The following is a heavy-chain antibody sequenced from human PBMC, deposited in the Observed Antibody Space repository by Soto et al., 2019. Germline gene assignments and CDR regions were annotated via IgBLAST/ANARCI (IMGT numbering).Heavy chain of an antibody. CDR3: AKDQVGVGATIGY. D-gene: IGHD1-26*01. Sequence: QVQLVESGGGVVQPGRSLRLSCAASGFTSSSYGMHWVRQAPGKGLEWVAVISYDGSNKYYADSVKGRFTISRDNSKNTLYLQMNSLRAEDTAVYYCAKDQVGVGATIGYWGQGTLVTVSS. CDR2: ISYDGSNK. V-gene: IGHV3-30*18. J-gene: IGHJ4*02. CDR1: GFTSSSYG.